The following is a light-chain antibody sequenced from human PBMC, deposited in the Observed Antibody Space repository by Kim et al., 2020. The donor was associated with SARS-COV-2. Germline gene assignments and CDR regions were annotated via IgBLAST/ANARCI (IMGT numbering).Light chain of an antibody. CDR3: SSSRSDITYL. CDR2: DVT. V-gene: IGLV2-14*03. CDR1: TSDLGTYNY. Sequence: QSALTQPASVSGSPGQSITISCTGTTSDLGTYNYVAWYQQHPDKVPKLMIYDVTKRPSGVSNRFSGSKSGNTASLTISGLQADDEADYYCSSSRSDITYLFGTGTKVTVL. J-gene: IGLJ1*01.